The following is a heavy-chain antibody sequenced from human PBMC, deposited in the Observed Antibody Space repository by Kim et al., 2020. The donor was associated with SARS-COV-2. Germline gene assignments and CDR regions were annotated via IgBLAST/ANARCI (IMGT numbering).Heavy chain of an antibody. J-gene: IGHJ4*02. D-gene: IGHD6-19*01. Sequence: NPSLKSRISISMDTSKNQFSLKLTSVTAADTAVYYCARRGAVGGRGPFDYWGQGTLVTVSS. V-gene: IGHV4-39*01. CDR3: ARRGAVGGRGPFDY.